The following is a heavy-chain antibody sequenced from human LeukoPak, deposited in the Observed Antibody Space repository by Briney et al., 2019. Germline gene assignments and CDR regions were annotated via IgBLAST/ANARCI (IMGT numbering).Heavy chain of an antibody. D-gene: IGHD3-10*01. Sequence: TSETLSLTCTVSGGSISSSSYYWGWIRQPPGKGLEWIGSIYYSGSTYYTPSLKSRFTISVDTSKNQFSLKLSSVTAADTAVYYCARRRIWFGEFWGWGQGTLVTVSS. CDR3: ARRRIWFGEFWG. V-gene: IGHV4-39*07. J-gene: IGHJ4*02. CDR2: IYYSGST. CDR1: GGSISSSSYY.